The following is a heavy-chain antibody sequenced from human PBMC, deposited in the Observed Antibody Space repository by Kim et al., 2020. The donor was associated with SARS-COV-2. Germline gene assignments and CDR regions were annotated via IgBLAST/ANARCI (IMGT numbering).Heavy chain of an antibody. J-gene: IGHJ4*02. Sequence: DYSESGRGLFTISEDDSKNTLYVQMDSLRAEDTAVYCCAREMSYTHYFDYWGQRTLVTVSS. V-gene: IGHV3-30*01. CDR3: AREMSYTHYFDY. D-gene: IGHD1-26*01.